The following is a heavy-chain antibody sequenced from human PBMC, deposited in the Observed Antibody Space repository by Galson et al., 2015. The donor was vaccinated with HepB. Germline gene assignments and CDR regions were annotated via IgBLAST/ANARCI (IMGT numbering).Heavy chain of an antibody. CDR1: GFTFSSYW. CDR2: IHSDGSST. Sequence: SLRLSCAASGFTFSSYWMHWVRQVPGKGLVWVSRIHSDGSSTTYADSVKGRFTISRDNAKNTLYLQMDSLRAEDTAVYYCARDGAVAGPDYWGQGTLVTVSS. V-gene: IGHV3-74*01. J-gene: IGHJ4*02. D-gene: IGHD6-19*01. CDR3: ARDGAVAGPDY.